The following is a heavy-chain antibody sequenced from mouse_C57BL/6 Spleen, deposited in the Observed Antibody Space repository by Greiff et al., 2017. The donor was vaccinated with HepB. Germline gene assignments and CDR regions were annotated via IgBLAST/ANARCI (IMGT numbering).Heavy chain of an antibody. J-gene: IGHJ2*01. Sequence: VQLQQSGAELVKPGASVKMSGKASGYTFTSYTMHWVKQRPGQGLEWIGYINPSSGYTKYNQKFKDKATLTADKSSSTAYMQLSSLTSEDSAVYYFARKSTRASYWGQGTTLTVSS. V-gene: IGHV1-4*01. D-gene: IGHD3-1*01. CDR3: ARKSTRASY. CDR1: GYTFTSYT. CDR2: INPSSGYT.